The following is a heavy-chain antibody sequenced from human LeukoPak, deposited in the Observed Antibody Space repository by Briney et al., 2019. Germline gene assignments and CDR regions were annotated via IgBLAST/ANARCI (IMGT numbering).Heavy chain of an antibody. Sequence: GGSLRLSCAASGFSFNSAAMTWVRQAPGKGLEWVSLVSSSGANTYYADSVKGRFTISRDNSKNTVYLQMNSLRAEDAAIYYCAKDIQGSYWGQGTLVTVSS. V-gene: IGHV3-23*01. CDR3: AKDIQGSY. CDR2: VSSSGANT. D-gene: IGHD2-21*01. CDR1: GFSFNSAA. J-gene: IGHJ4*02.